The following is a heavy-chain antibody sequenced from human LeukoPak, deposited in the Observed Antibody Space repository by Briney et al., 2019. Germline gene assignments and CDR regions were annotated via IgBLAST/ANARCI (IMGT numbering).Heavy chain of an antibody. V-gene: IGHV1-18*01. J-gene: IGHJ5*01. CDR3: ARGSSIRTWIDS. CDR1: GYIFSVYG. Sequence: ASVTVSCTGSGYIFSVYGFSWVRQAPGQGLEWLGWISAYNRNTDYAQKFQGRVTMTTDTSTTTAYMELKSLRSDDTAVYYCARGSSIRTWIDSWGQGTQVTVSS. CDR2: ISAYNRNT. D-gene: IGHD6-6*01.